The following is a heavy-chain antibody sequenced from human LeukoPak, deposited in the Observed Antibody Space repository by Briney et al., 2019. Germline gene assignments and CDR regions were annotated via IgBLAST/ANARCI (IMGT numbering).Heavy chain of an antibody. Sequence: ASVKVSCKASGYTFTGYYMHWVRQAPGQGLEWMGWINPNSGGTNYAQTFQGRVTMTRDTSISTAYMELSRLRSDDTAVYYCARGLGSSWYVNWFDPWGQGTLVTVSS. V-gene: IGHV1-2*02. D-gene: IGHD6-13*01. CDR1: GYTFTGYY. J-gene: IGHJ5*02. CDR2: INPNSGGT. CDR3: ARGLGSSWYVNWFDP.